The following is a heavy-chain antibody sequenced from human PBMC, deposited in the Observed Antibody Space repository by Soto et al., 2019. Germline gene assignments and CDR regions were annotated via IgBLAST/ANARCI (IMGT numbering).Heavy chain of an antibody. Sequence: QVQLVESGGGVVQPGRSLRLSCAASGFTFSSYAMHWVRQAPGKGLEWVAVISYDGSNKYYADSVKGRFTISRDNSKNTLYLQMNSLRAEDTAVYYCARDPTVVMPDYWGQGTLVTVSS. CDR3: ARDPTVVMPDY. CDR1: GFTFSSYA. J-gene: IGHJ4*02. D-gene: IGHD4-17*01. CDR2: ISYDGSNK. V-gene: IGHV3-30-3*01.